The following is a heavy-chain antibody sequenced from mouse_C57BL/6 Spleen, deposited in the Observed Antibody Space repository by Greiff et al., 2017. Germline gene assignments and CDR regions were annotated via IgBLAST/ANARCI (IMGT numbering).Heavy chain of an antibody. J-gene: IGHJ3*01. CDR3: ARTYDHVWFAY. CDR2: IHPSDSDT. CDR1: GYTFTSYW. Sequence: QVQLQQPGAELVKPGASVKVSCTASGYTFTSYWMPWVKQRPGQGLEWIGRIHPSDSDTNYNQKFKGKATLTVDESSSNAYMQLSSLTSEDSAVYYCARTYDHVWFAYWGQGTLVTVSA. D-gene: IGHD2-3*01. V-gene: IGHV1-74*01.